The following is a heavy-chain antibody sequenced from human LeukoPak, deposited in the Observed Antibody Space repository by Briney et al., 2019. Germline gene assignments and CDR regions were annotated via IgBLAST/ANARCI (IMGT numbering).Heavy chain of an antibody. Sequence: ASVKVSCKASGYTFTCYYMHWVRQAPGQGLEWMGWINPNSGGTNYAQKFQGWVTMTRDTSISTAYMELSRLRSDDTAVYYCATEGVSSSNSSHYYGMDVWGQGTTVTVSS. CDR3: ATEGVSSSNSSHYYGMDV. J-gene: IGHJ6*02. CDR2: INPNSGGT. CDR1: GYTFTCYY. D-gene: IGHD2-2*01. V-gene: IGHV1-2*04.